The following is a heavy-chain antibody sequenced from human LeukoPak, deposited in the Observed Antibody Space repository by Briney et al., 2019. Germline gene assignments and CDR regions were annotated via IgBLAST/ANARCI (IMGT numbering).Heavy chain of an antibody. Sequence: ASVKVSCKASGYTFTNYGISWVRQAPGQGLEWMGWISAYNGNTNYAQKLQGRVTMTTDTSTSTVYMELSSLRSEDTAVYYCARNDYGVGWVYYYYGMDVWGQGTTVTVSS. CDR2: ISAYNGNT. CDR1: GYTFTNYG. D-gene: IGHD4-17*01. V-gene: IGHV1-18*01. CDR3: ARNDYGVGWVYYYYGMDV. J-gene: IGHJ6*02.